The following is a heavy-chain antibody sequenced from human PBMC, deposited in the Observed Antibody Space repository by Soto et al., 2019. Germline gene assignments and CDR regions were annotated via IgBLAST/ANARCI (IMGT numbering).Heavy chain of an antibody. CDR3: ARTHYSDRSGTDY. CDR1: GGSISSSSYY. D-gene: IGHD3-22*01. J-gene: IGHJ4*02. Sequence: PSETLSLTCTVSGGSISSSSYYWGWIRQPPGKGLEWIGSIYYSGSTSYNPSLKSRVTISVDTSKNQFSLTLNSVTAADTAVYYCARTHYSDRSGTDYWGQGTLVTVSS. CDR2: IYYSGST. V-gene: IGHV4-39*01.